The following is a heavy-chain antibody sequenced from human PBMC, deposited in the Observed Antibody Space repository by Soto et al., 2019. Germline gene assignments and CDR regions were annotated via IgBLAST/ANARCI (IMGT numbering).Heavy chain of an antibody. Sequence: GGSLRLSCAASGFTFSSYGMHWVRQAPGKGLEWVAVISYDGSNKYYADSVKGRFTISRDNSKNTLYLQMNGLRAEDTAVYYCAKEMYYDFWSGYSSFGYYYYGMDVWGQGTTVTVSS. D-gene: IGHD3-3*01. CDR2: ISYDGSNK. CDR1: GFTFSSYG. V-gene: IGHV3-30*18. CDR3: AKEMYYDFWSGYSSFGYYYYGMDV. J-gene: IGHJ6*02.